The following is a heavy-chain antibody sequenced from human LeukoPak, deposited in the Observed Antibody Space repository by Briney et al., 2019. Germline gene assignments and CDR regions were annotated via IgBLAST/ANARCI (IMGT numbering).Heavy chain of an antibody. Sequence: GGSLRLSCAVSGFTFSSYWMSWVRQAPGKGPEWVANIKQDGSEKYLVDSVKGRFTISRDNAKNSLYLQMESLRAEDTAVYYCAGGEYYYEGGYWGQETLVTVS. J-gene: IGHJ4*02. CDR3: AGGEYYYEGGY. CDR2: IKQDGSEK. CDR1: GFTFSSYW. V-gene: IGHV3-7*04. D-gene: IGHD3-22*01.